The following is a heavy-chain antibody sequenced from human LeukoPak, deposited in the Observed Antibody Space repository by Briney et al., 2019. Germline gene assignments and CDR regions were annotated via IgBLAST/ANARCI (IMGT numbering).Heavy chain of an antibody. V-gene: IGHV1-8*01. CDR2: MNPNSGNT. CDR3: ARGRWMGATDDY. D-gene: IGHD1-26*01. CDR1: GYTFTSYD. Sequence: ASVKVSCKASGYTFTSYDINWVRQATGQGLEWMGWMNPNSGNTGYAQKFQGRVTMTRNTSISTAYMELSSLRSEDTAVYYCARGRWMGATDDYWGQGTLVTVSS. J-gene: IGHJ4*02.